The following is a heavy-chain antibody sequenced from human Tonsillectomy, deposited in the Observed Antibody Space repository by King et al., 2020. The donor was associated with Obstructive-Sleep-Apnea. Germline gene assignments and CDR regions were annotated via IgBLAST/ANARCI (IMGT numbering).Heavy chain of an antibody. V-gene: IGHV4-39*07. CDR1: GGSISSSSYY. CDR3: ANGATGYDGPGYFQH. D-gene: IGHD3-9*01. J-gene: IGHJ1*01. CDR2: IYYSGST. Sequence: QLQLQESGPGLVKPSETLSLTCTVSGGSISSSSYYWGWIRQPPGKGLEWIGSIYYSGSTYYNPSLKSRGTISVDTSKNQFSLKLSSVTAADTAVYYCANGATGYDGPGYFQHWGQGTLVTVSS.